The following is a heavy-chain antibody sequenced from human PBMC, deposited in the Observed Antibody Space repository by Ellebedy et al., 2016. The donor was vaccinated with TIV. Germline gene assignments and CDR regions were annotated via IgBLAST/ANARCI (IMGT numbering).Heavy chain of an antibody. CDR3: ARGWFGSGMGV. V-gene: IGHV6-1*01. Sequence: SQTLSLTCVISGDSVSTDIGWNWIRQSPSRGLEWLGRTYYRSKWNNDYAVSLKSRLTINPDTSKNQFSLQLNSVIPDDPAVYYCARGWFGSGMGVWGQGTTVTVSS. D-gene: IGHD3-16*01. J-gene: IGHJ6*02. CDR1: GDSVSTDIG. CDR2: TYYRSKWNN.